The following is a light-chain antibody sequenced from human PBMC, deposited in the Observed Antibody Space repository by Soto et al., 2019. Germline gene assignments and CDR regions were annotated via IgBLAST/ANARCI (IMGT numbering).Light chain of an antibody. J-gene: IGLJ1*01. CDR3: SSYTSGSTFV. CDR1: SSDVGGHDY. Sequence: QSALTQSASVSGSPGQSITISCTGTSSDVGGHDYVSWYQQHPGKAPTLMIYHDTKQPSGVSSRFSGSKSGNTAFQIISELQAEDEADYYCSSYTSGSTFVFGTGTKVTVL. CDR2: HDT. V-gene: IGLV2-14*01.